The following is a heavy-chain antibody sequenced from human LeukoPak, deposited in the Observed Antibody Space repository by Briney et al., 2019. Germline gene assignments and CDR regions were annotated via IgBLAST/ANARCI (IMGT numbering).Heavy chain of an antibody. Sequence: GGSLRLSCAASGFTFSSYAMSWVRQAPGKGLEWVAAISGSGSNTYYADSVKGRFTISRDNSQNTLYLQMNSLRAEDTAVYYCAKTGDYFDSSGYYRPDAFDIWGRGTMVTVSS. J-gene: IGHJ3*02. V-gene: IGHV3-23*01. CDR3: AKTGDYFDSSGYYRPDAFDI. CDR1: GFTFSSYA. CDR2: ISGSGSNT. D-gene: IGHD3-22*01.